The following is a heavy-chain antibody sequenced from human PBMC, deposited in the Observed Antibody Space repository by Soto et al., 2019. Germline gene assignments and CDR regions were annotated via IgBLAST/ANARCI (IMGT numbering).Heavy chain of an antibody. V-gene: IGHV1-69*01. J-gene: IGHJ5*02. D-gene: IGHD2-2*01. CDR1: GGTFSSYA. Sequence: QVQLVQSGAEVKKPGSSVKVSCKASGGTFSSYAISWVRQAPGQGLEWMGGIIPIFGTANYAQKFQGRVTITADESTSTAYMELSSLRSEDTAVYYCARNYCSSTSCHRGDGWFDPWGQGTLVTVSS. CDR2: IIPIFGTA. CDR3: ARNYCSSTSCHRGDGWFDP.